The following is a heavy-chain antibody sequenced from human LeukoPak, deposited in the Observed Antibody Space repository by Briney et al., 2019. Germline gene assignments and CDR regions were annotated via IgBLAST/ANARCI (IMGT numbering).Heavy chain of an antibody. CDR1: GDPISDYC. V-gene: IGHV4-4*07. Sequence: SETLSLTCTVSGDPISDYCWTWIRQPAGKGLEWIGRIYGNGSTNYNPSLKSRVAMSIDTSKMQFSLKLRSVTAADTAVYYCARVGEWFDIDVWGKGTTVIVSS. CDR2: IYGNGST. D-gene: IGHD3-16*01. J-gene: IGHJ6*03. CDR3: ARVGEWFDIDV.